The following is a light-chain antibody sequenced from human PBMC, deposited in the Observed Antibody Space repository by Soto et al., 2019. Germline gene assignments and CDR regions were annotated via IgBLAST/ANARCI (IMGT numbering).Light chain of an antibody. J-gene: IGKJ1*01. Sequence: DIQMTQSPFTLSASVGDRVTITCRASQTISSWLAWYPQIPGKAPKLLIYYASNLESGVPSRFSGTGSGTEFTLPISSLQPADFPVYYCQQYENYWTFGQGPNV. CDR3: QQYENYWT. CDR1: QTISSW. V-gene: IGKV1-5*01. CDR2: YAS.